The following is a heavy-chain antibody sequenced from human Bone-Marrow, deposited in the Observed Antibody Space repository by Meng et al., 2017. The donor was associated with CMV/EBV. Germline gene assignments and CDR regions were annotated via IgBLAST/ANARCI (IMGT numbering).Heavy chain of an antibody. D-gene: IGHD3-10*01. CDR2: ISSGSTYI. CDR1: GFTFINYT. V-gene: IGHV3-21*01. CDR3: AREVGSGSYSPIYYHYGMDV. J-gene: IGHJ6*02. Sequence: GESLKISCAASGFTFINYTMNWVRQAPGKGLEWVSSISSGSTYIYYADSVRGRFTISRDNAKNSLYLQMNSLRAEDTAVYYCAREVGSGSYSPIYYHYGMDVWGQGTTVTVSS.